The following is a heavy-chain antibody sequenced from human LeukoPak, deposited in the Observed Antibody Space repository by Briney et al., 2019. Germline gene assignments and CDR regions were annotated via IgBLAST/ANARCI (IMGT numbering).Heavy chain of an antibody. CDR3: ARAYDSSGYYAYYYGMDV. CDR1: GFTFSSYW. V-gene: IGHV3-7*03. Sequence: LTGGSLRLSCAASGFTFSSYWMNWARQAPGKGLEWVASINHNGNVNYYVDFVKGRFTISRDNAKNSLYLQMSNLRAEDTAVYYCARAYDSSGYYAYYYGMDVWGQGTTVTVSS. J-gene: IGHJ6*02. CDR2: INHNGNVN. D-gene: IGHD3-22*01.